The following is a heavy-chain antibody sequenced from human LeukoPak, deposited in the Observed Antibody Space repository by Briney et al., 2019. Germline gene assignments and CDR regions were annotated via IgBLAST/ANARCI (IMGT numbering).Heavy chain of an antibody. CDR3: ARVNSIAASLPRWFDP. CDR1: GGTFSSYA. CDR2: IIPIFGTA. Sequence: GASVKVSCKASGGTFSSYAISWVRQAPGQGLEWMGGIIPIFGTANYAQKFQGRVTITTDESTSTAYMELSSLRSEDTAVYYCARVNSIAASLPRWFDPWGQGTLVTVSS. J-gene: IGHJ5*02. D-gene: IGHD6-6*01. V-gene: IGHV1-69*05.